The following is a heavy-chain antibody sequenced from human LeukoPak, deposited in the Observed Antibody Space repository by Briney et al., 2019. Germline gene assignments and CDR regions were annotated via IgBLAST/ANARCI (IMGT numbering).Heavy chain of an antibody. J-gene: IGHJ4*02. CDR2: INSDGSGA. D-gene: IGHD2/OR15-2a*01. Sequence: GGSLRLCCAASGFPFSGYWMHWVRHAPGKGLVWVSRINSDGSGADYADSVKGRSTISRDNAKNTLYLQMNSLRAEDTAVYHCGSFGVIWEIDYWGQGTLVTVSS. V-gene: IGHV3-74*01. CDR3: GSFGVIWEIDY. CDR1: GFPFSGYW.